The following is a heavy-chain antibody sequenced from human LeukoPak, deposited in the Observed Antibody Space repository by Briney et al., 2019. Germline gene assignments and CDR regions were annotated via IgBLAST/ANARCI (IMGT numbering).Heavy chain of an antibody. CDR2: ISSSSSYI. CDR3: ARPGMGHYYFDY. D-gene: IGHD1-26*01. Sequence: GGSLRLSCAASGFTFSSYSMNWVRQAPGKGLEWVSSISSSSSYIYYADSVKGRFTISRDNAKNSLYLQMNSLRAEDTAVYYCARPGMGHYYFDYWGQGTLVTVSS. CDR1: GFTFSSYS. V-gene: IGHV3-21*01. J-gene: IGHJ4*02.